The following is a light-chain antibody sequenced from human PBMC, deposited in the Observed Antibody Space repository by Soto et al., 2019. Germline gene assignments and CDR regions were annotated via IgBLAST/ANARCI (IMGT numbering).Light chain of an antibody. CDR2: NNL. V-gene: IGLV1-40*01. CDR1: SSNFGAGYE. CDR3: QSFDSSLRVYV. J-gene: IGLJ1*01. Sequence: QSVLTQPPSVSGAPGQRVTLSCTGSSSNFGAGYEVHWYKQAPGTAPTLVIFNNLNRPSGVPERFSGSKSGTSASLVISGLQAEDEADYYCQSFDSSLRVYVFGSGTKLTVL.